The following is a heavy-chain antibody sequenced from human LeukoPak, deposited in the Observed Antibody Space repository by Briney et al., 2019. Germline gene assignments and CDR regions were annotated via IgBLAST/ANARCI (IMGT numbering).Heavy chain of an antibody. CDR3: ARDRGESNYFDC. CDR1: GFTLSSYG. CDR2: IWYDGSNK. J-gene: IGHJ4*02. Sequence: GGSLRLSCAASGFTLSSYGMHWVRQAPGKGLEWVAVIWYDGSNKYYADSVKGRFTISRDNSKNTLYLQMNSLRAEDTAVYYCARDRGESNYFDCWGQGTLVTVSS. V-gene: IGHV3-33*01. D-gene: IGHD3-10*01.